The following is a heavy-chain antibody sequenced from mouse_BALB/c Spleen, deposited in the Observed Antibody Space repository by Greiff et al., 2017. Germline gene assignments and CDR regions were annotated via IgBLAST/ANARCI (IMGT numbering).Heavy chain of an antibody. Sequence: QVQLKESGPGLVAPSQSLSITCTVSGFSLTGYGVNWVRQPPGKGLEWLGMIWGDGSTDYNSALNSRLSISKDNSKSQVSLKMNSLQTDDTARYYCARGYYGSSYFDYWGQGTTLTVSS. CDR1: GFSLTGYG. V-gene: IGHV2-6-7*01. CDR3: ARGYYGSSYFDY. D-gene: IGHD1-1*01. CDR2: IWGDGST. J-gene: IGHJ2*01.